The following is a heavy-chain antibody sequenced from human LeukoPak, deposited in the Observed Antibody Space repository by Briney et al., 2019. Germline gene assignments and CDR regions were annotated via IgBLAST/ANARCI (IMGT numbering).Heavy chain of an antibody. Sequence: KPSETLSLTCTVSGDSISNTSYYWGWIRQPPGKGLEWIGTIYYSGTTYYNPSLKGRVTISVDTSKNQFSLKLSSVTATDTAVYYCARQEIYDLDFWGQGTLVTASS. V-gene: IGHV4-39*01. CDR1: GDSISNTSYY. CDR3: ARQEIYDLDF. D-gene: IGHD3-3*01. J-gene: IGHJ4*02. CDR2: IYYSGTT.